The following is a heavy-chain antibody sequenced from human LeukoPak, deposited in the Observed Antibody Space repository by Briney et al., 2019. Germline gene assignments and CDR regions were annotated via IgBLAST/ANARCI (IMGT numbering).Heavy chain of an antibody. CDR1: GFTFSSYA. D-gene: IGHD3-10*01. V-gene: IGHV3-53*01. CDR2: IYSGGST. CDR3: ARTAIEVRGVSYYMDV. Sequence: ETGGSLRLSCAASGFTFSSYAMHWVRQAPGKGLEWVSVIYSGGSTYYADSVKGRFTISRDNSKNTLYLQMNSLRAEDTAVYYCARTAIEVRGVSYYMDVWGKGTTVTVSS. J-gene: IGHJ6*03.